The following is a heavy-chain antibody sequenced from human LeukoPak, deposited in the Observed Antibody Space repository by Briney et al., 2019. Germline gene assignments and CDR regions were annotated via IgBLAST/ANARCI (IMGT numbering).Heavy chain of an antibody. Sequence: SETLSLTCTVSGGSINNYYWSWIRQPPGKGLEGIGYIYTSGSTNYNPSLKSRITISVDTSKKQFSLKLSSVAAADTAVYYCARSLVRVGYYYYYYMDVWGKGTTVTVSS. CDR2: IYTSGST. V-gene: IGHV4-4*09. J-gene: IGHJ6*03. D-gene: IGHD6-6*01. CDR1: GGSINNYY. CDR3: ARSLVRVGYYYYYYMDV.